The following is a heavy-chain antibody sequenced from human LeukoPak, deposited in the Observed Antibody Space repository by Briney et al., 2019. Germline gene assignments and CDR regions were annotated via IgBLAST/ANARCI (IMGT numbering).Heavy chain of an antibody. D-gene: IGHD2-8*01. CDR1: GFILNDYG. CDR2: IWFDKNQ. V-gene: IGHV3-33*01. J-gene: IGHJ6*02. Sequence: GALRLSCAASGFILNDYGMHWVRQAPGKGLEWVADIWFDKNQHFADSVKGRFAISRDNSKNTVYLQINSLRAEDTAVYYCARDRHCVNGVCHSPPGMDVWGQGTTVTVSS. CDR3: ARDRHCVNGVCHSPPGMDV.